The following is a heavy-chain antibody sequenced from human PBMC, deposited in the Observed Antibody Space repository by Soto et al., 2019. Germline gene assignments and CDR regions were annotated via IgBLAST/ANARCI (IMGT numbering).Heavy chain of an antibody. J-gene: IGHJ3*02. CDR2: ISSSSSTI. Sequence: EVQLVESGGGLVQPGGSLRLSCAASGFTFSSYSMNWVRQAPGKGLEWVSYISSSSSTIYYADYVKGRFTISRANAKNSLYLQMNIMRAEDTAVYYCARESLEGSYGAFEIWGQGTMVTVS. CDR3: ARESLEGSYGAFEI. D-gene: IGHD6-6*01. CDR1: GFTFSSYS. V-gene: IGHV3-48*01.